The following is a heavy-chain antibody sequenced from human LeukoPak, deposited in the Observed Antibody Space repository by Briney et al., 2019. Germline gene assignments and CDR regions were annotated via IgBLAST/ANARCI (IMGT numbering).Heavy chain of an antibody. Sequence: GGSLRLSCAASGFTFSSYGMHWVRQAPAKGLELVAVIWYVGTYEYYADSVKGRFTISRDNSKNTLYLQMNSLRAEDTAVCYCARDPTARIAVPDYWGQGTLVTVSS. D-gene: IGHD6-19*01. CDR3: ARDPTARIAVPDY. V-gene: IGHV3-33*01. CDR2: IWYVGTYE. CDR1: GFTFSSYG. J-gene: IGHJ4*02.